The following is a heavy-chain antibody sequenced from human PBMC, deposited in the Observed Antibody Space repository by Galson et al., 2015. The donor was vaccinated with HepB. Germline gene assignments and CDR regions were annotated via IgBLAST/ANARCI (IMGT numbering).Heavy chain of an antibody. D-gene: IGHD6-19*01. CDR3: AKSLTSGWYQYDC. J-gene: IGHJ4*02. CDR2: VSHHGRDT. V-gene: IGHV3-23*01. Sequence: SLRLSCAASGFTFGSYTMSWIRQTPGRRLEWVASVSHHGRDTYYADSVQGRFTVSRDNSNNTLFLEMKGLRVGDTARYFCAKSLTSGWYQYDCWGQGILVTVSS. CDR1: GFTFGSYT.